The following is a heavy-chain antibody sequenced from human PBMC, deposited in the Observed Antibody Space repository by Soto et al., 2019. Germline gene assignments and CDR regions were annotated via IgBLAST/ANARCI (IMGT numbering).Heavy chain of an antibody. CDR2: IIAIFGTA. Sequence: QVQLVQSGAEVKKPGSSVKVSCKASGGTFSRYAISWVRQAPGQGLEWMGGIIAIFGTANYAQKFQGRVTITADESTSTAYMELSSLTSEDTAVYYCASDIVFGGPYGMDVWGQGTTVTVSS. CDR3: ASDIVFGGPYGMDV. J-gene: IGHJ6*02. CDR1: GGTFSRYA. D-gene: IGHD3-16*01. V-gene: IGHV1-69*12.